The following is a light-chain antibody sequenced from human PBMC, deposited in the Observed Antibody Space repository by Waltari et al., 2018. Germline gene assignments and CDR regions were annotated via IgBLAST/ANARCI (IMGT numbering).Light chain of an antibody. J-gene: IGLJ1*01. CDR3: TAWDISLNAHV. Sequence: QAGLTQPPSVSKGLRQTATLTCTGNSNNVCNHAAACLQQHQRHPPKLLTYRNNNRPSGISERFSASRSGNTASLTITGLQPEDEADYYCTAWDISLNAHVFGTGTKVTVL. CDR1: SNNVCNHA. V-gene: IGLV10-54*04. CDR2: RNN.